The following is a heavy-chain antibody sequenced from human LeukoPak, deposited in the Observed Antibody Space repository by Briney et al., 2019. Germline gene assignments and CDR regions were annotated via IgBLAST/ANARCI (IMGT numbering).Heavy chain of an antibody. D-gene: IGHD2-2*01. CDR3: AGCSSTSCPRGDYYYYYMDV. J-gene: IGHJ6*03. V-gene: IGHV1-69*13. Sequence: SVKVSCKASGGTFSSYAISWVRQAPGQGLEWMGGIIPIFGTANYAQKFQGRVTITADESTSTAYIELSSLRSEDTAVYYCAGCSSTSCPRGDYYYYYMDVWGKGTTVTISS. CDR2: IIPIFGTA. CDR1: GGTFSSYA.